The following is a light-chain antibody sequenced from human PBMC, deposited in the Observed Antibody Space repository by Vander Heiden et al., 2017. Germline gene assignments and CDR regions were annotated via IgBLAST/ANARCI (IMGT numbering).Light chain of an antibody. CDR1: QSVSSSY. CDR2: GAS. Sequence: EIVLTQSPGTLSLSPGERATLSCRASQSVSSSYLAWDQQKPGQAPRLLIYGASSRATGIPDRFSGSGSGTDFTLTISRLEPEDFAVYYGQQYSSSFGQGTKLEIK. V-gene: IGKV3-20*01. CDR3: QQYSSS. J-gene: IGKJ2*01.